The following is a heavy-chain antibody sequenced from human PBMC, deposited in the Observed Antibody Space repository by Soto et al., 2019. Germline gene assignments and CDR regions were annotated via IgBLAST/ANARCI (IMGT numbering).Heavy chain of an antibody. Sequence: GGSLRLSCAASGFTFSSYGMHWVRQAPGKGLEWVAVISYDGSNKYYADSVKGRFTISRDNSKNTLYLQMNSLRAEDTAVYYCAKVYYDFWSGYQYYYYYYYMDVWGKGTTVTVSS. V-gene: IGHV3-30*18. J-gene: IGHJ6*03. CDR2: ISYDGSNK. CDR3: AKVYYDFWSGYQYYYYYYYMDV. CDR1: GFTFSSYG. D-gene: IGHD3-3*01.